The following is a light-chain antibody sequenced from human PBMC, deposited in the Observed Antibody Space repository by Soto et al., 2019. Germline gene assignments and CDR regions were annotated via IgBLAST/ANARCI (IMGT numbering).Light chain of an antibody. J-gene: IGLJ1*01. CDR1: SSNIGSNT. V-gene: IGLV1-44*01. CDR3: AAWDDSLNGYV. CDR2: SNN. Sequence: QSALYQPPSASGTPGQRVTISCSGSSSNIGSNTVNWYQQLPGTAPKLLIYSNNQRPSGVPDRFSGSKSGTSASLAISGLQSEDEADYYRAAWDDSLNGYVFGTGTKVTVL.